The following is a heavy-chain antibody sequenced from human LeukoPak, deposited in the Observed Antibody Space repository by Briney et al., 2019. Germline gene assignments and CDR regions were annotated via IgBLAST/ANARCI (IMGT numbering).Heavy chain of an antibody. CDR2: IYYSGTT. Sequence: SETLSLTCSVSGGSISSGDYFWAWIRQPPGKGLEYIGYIYYSGTTYYNPSLKSRITMSVDMSANQFSLRLTSVSAADTAVYYCTRAYWIGFHFDSWGQGILVSVSS. J-gene: IGHJ4*02. D-gene: IGHD3-3*01. V-gene: IGHV4-30-4*01. CDR3: TRAYWIGFHFDS. CDR1: GGSISSGDYF.